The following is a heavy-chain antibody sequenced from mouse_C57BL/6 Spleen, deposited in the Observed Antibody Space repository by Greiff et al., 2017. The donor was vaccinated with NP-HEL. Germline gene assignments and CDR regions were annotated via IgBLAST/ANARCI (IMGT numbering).Heavy chain of an antibody. CDR1: GYAFSSSW. V-gene: IGHV1-82*01. J-gene: IGHJ2*01. CDR2: IYPGDGDT. CDR3: ASQTASDYYGSRFDY. D-gene: IGHD1-1*01. Sequence: VQLQQSGPELVKPGASVKISCKASGYAFSSSWMNWVKQRPGKGLEWIGRIYPGDGDTNYNGKFKGKATLTADKSSSTAYMQLSSLTSEDSAVYFCASQTASDYYGSRFDYWGQGTTLTVSS.